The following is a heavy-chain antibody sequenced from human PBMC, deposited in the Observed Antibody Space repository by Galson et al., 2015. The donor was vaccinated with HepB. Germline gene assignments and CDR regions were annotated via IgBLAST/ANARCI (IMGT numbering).Heavy chain of an antibody. Sequence: SLRLSCAASGFTFKNYVMSWARQAPGKGLEWVSSIIASGGTTYYAESVRGRFTISRDNSKNTLYLQMKTLRVDDMAIYYCAKMGSYGDYDFDPWGQGTLVTVSS. D-gene: IGHD4-17*01. CDR2: IIASGGTT. CDR1: GFTFKNYV. J-gene: IGHJ5*02. V-gene: IGHV3-23*01. CDR3: AKMGSYGDYDFDP.